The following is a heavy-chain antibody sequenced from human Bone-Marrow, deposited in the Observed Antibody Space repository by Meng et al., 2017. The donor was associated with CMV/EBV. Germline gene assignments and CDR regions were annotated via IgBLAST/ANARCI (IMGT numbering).Heavy chain of an antibody. J-gene: IGHJ3*02. CDR2: NNPSGGST. V-gene: IGHV1-46*01. CDR3: AGEVSDNRGYYYII. Sequence: ASVKVSCKASGSTFTSSYIYWVRQAPGQGLEWMGMNNPSGGSTSYAQKFQGRVTMTRDTSTGTVYMELSSLRSEDTAVYYCAGEVSDNRGYYYIIWGHGTTVTVSS. D-gene: IGHD3-22*01. CDR1: GSTFTSSY.